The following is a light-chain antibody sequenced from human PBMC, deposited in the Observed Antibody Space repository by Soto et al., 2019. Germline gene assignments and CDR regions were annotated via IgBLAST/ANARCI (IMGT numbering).Light chain of an antibody. J-gene: IGKJ4*01. CDR1: QSLLYSNGYNY. V-gene: IGKV2-28*01. CDR2: LGS. CDR3: MQALHTPLT. Sequence: DIVMTQSPLSLPVTPGEPASISCRSSQSLLYSNGYNYLDWYLQKPGQSPQLLIYLGSNRASGVSDRFSGSGSGTDFTLKISRVEAEDVGVYYCMQALHTPLTFGGGTKVELK.